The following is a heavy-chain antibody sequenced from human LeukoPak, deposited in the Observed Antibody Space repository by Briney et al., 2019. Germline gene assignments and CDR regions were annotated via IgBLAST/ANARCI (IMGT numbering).Heavy chain of an antibody. V-gene: IGHV4-4*02. J-gene: IGHJ3*02. Sequence: SETLSLTCAVSGGSISSSNWWSWVRQPPGKGLEWIGEIYHSGSTNYNPSLKSRVTISVDKSKNQFSLKLSSVTAADTAVYYCASTSTMVRGVIAFDIWGQGTMVTVSS. CDR1: GGSISSSNW. CDR3: ASTSTMVRGVIAFDI. CDR2: IYHSGST. D-gene: IGHD3-10*01.